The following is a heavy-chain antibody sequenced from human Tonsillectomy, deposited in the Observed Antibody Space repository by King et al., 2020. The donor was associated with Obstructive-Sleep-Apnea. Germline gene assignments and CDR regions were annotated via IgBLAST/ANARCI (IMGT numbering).Heavy chain of an antibody. D-gene: IGHD3-22*01. CDR1: GYTFTSYG. Sequence: QLVQSGAEVKKPGASVKVSCKASGYTFTSYGISWVRQAPGQGLEWMGWISAYNGNTNYAQKLQGRVTMTTDTSTSTAYMELRSLRSDDTAVYYCAKDNGITMKEVVPTDVFDIWGQGTMVTVSS. CDR2: ISAYNGNT. CDR3: AKDNGITMKEVVPTDVFDI. J-gene: IGHJ3*02. V-gene: IGHV1-18*01.